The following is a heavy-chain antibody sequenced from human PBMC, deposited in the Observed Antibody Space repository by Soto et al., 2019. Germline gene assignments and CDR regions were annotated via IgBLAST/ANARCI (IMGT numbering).Heavy chain of an antibody. J-gene: IGHJ4*02. D-gene: IGHD3-22*01. CDR3: AKEWVYDSSGWSFDY. CDR1: GFTFSSYG. Sequence: QVQLVESGGDVVQPGRSLRLSCAASGFTFSSYGMHWVRQAPGKGLEWVAVISNDGSNKYYADSVKGRFTISRDNSKNTMYLQMNSLRAEDTAVYYCAKEWVYDSSGWSFDYWGQGTLVTVSS. V-gene: IGHV3-30*18. CDR2: ISNDGSNK.